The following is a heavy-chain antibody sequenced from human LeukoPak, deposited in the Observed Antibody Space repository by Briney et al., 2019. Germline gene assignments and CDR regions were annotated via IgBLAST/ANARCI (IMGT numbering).Heavy chain of an antibody. J-gene: IGHJ4*02. CDR1: GFTFNTAW. CDR2: IKSKMDGGTI. D-gene: IGHD2-15*01. CDR3: ATAGYCSGGNCYGFDH. Sequence: GGSLRLSCAASGFTFNTAWMNWVRQAPGKGLEWVGRIKSKMDGGTIDYVAPVKGRFTISRDDSKNAAYLQMNSLKTDDTAVYYCATAGYCSGGNCYGFDHWGQGTLVTVSS. V-gene: IGHV3-15*01.